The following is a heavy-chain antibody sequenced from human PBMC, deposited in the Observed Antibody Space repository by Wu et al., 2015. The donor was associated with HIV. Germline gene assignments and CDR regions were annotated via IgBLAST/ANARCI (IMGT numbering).Heavy chain of an antibody. CDR3: ARAVSGWTHYYYYYMDV. Sequence: QVQLVQSGAEVKKPGASVKVSCKASGYTFTGYYVHWVRQAPGQGLEWLGWINPNSGGTNYAQKFQGRVTMTRDTSISTAYMELSSLRSEDTAVYYCARAVSGWTHYYYYYMDVVGTKGPRSPSP. CDR1: GYTFTGYY. CDR2: INPNSGGT. V-gene: IGHV1-2*02. D-gene: IGHD6-19*01. J-gene: IGHJ6*03.